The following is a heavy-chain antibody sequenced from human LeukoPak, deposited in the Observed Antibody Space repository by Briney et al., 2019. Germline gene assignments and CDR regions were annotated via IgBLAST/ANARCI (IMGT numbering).Heavy chain of an antibody. CDR1: GFTFSDYY. J-gene: IGHJ5*02. V-gene: IGHV3-11*04. D-gene: IGHD3-9*01. Sequence: GGSLRLSCAASGFTFSDYYMSWIRQAPGKGLEWVSYISSSGSTIYYADSVKGRFTISRDNAKNSLYLQMNSLRAEDTAVYYCAKDLRLRYFDWQTNWFDPWGQGTLVTVSS. CDR2: ISSSGSTI. CDR3: AKDLRLRYFDWQTNWFDP.